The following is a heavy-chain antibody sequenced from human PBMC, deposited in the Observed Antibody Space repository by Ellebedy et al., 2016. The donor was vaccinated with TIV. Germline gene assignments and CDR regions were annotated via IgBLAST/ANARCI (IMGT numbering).Heavy chain of an antibody. D-gene: IGHD6-19*01. CDR1: GYTFTTSG. CDR2: ISGYNGNT. CDR3: ARSHSIAVAGTWDY. V-gene: IGHV1-18*01. J-gene: IGHJ4*02. Sequence: AASVKVSCKASGYTFTTSGISWVRQAPGQGLEWMGWISGYNGNTNYAQKLQGRVTMTTDTSTSTAYMELRSLRSDDTAVYYCARSHSIAVAGTWDYWGQGTLVTVSS.